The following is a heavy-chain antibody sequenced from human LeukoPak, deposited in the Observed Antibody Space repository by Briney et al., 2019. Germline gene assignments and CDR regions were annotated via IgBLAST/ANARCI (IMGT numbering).Heavy chain of an antibody. D-gene: IGHD2-15*01. Sequence: SETLSLTCTVSGGSISSYYWSWIRQPPGKGLEWIGYIYYSGSTNYNPSLKSRVTISVDTSKNQFSLKLSSVTAADTAVYYCARGYCSGGSCARLKYYYYYGMGVWGQGTTVTVSS. J-gene: IGHJ6*02. CDR1: GGSISSYY. V-gene: IGHV4-59*01. CDR2: IYYSGST. CDR3: ARGYCSGGSCARLKYYYYYGMGV.